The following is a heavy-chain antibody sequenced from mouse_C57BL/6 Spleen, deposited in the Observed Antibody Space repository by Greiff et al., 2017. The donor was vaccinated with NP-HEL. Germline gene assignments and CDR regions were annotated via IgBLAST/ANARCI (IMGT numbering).Heavy chain of an antibody. J-gene: IGHJ3*01. Sequence: VQLQQSGPELVKPGASVKISCKASGYTFTDYYMNWVKQSHGKSLEWIGDINPNNGGTSYNQKFKGKATLTVDKSYSTAYMELRSLISEDSAVYYCARSYDSNYPWFAYWGQGTLDTVSA. CDR1: GYTFTDYY. CDR3: ARSYDSNYPWFAY. V-gene: IGHV1-26*01. D-gene: IGHD2-5*01. CDR2: INPNNGGT.